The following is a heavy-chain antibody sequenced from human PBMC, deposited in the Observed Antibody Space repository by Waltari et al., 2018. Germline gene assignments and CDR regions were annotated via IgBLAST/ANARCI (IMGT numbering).Heavy chain of an antibody. CDR3: ARDQGGYSSSSGGDAFDI. J-gene: IGHJ3*02. CDR2: IGYDGSNK. V-gene: IGHV3-33*01. CDR1: GFTFSRYG. Sequence: QVQLVESGGGVVQPGRSLRLSCAASGFTFSRYGFHWVRQAPGKGLEWVAVIGYDGSNKYYADSVKGRFTISRDNSKNTLYLQMNSLRAEDTAVYYCARDQGGYSSSSGGDAFDIWGQGTMVTVSS. D-gene: IGHD6-6*01.